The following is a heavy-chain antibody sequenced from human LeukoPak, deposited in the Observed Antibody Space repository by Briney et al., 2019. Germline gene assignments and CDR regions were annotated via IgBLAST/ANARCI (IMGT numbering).Heavy chain of an antibody. D-gene: IGHD3-3*01. CDR2: ISGSGGST. Sequence: GSLRLSCAASGFTFSSYAMSWVRQAPGKGLEWVSAISGSGGSTYYADSVKGRFTISRDNSKNTLYLQMNSLRAEDTAVYYCANDFWSGYYLDYWGQGTLVTVSS. V-gene: IGHV3-23*01. CDR3: ANDFWSGYYLDY. CDR1: GFTFSSYA. J-gene: IGHJ4*02.